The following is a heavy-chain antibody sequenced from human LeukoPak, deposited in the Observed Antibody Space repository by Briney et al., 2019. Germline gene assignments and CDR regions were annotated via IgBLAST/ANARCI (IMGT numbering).Heavy chain of an antibody. CDR1: GFTFSHYS. Sequence: GGSLRLSCAASGFTFSHYSMNWVRQAPGKGLEWISYVGISSGNTKYADSVKGRFTISGDSAKNSVYLQMNSPRVEDTAVYYCARDHNYAFDNWGQGTLVTVSS. V-gene: IGHV3-48*01. D-gene: IGHD1-20*01. J-gene: IGHJ4*02. CDR3: ARDHNYAFDN. CDR2: VGISSGNT.